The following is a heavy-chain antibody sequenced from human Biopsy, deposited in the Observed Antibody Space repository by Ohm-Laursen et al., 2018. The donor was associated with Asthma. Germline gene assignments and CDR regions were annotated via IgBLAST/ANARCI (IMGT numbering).Heavy chain of an antibody. V-gene: IGHV4-59*07. CDR2: IYYSGST. CDR3: ARGPNYHGSGRAPIGMDV. D-gene: IGHD3-10*01. Sequence: SDTLSLTWTVSGGSISSYYWSWIRQPPGKGLEWIGYIYYSGSTNYNPSLKSRVTISVDTSKNQFSLRLNSVTAADTAVYYCARGPNYHGSGRAPIGMDVWGQGTTVTVSS. J-gene: IGHJ6*02. CDR1: GGSISSYY.